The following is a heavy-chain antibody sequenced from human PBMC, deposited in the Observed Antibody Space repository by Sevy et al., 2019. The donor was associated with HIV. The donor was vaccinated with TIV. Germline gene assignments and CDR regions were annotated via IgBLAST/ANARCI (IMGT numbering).Heavy chain of an antibody. Sequence: GGSLRLSCAASGFIFSSYSMNWVRQAPGKGLEWVSSISGSSNYIYYADSVKGRFIITRDNAKNSLYLQMNSLRAEDTAVYYCARDRGLSMNNWFDPWGQGTLVTVSS. CDR1: GFIFSSYS. CDR2: ISGSSNYI. J-gene: IGHJ5*02. CDR3: ARDRGLSMNNWFDP. V-gene: IGHV3-21*01. D-gene: IGHD6-6*01.